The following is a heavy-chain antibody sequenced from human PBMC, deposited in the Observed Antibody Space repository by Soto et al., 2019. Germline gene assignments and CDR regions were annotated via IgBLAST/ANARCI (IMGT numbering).Heavy chain of an antibody. D-gene: IGHD2-8*01. CDR1: GFTFDSPFTHG. CDR2: ISSNGANT. CDR3: VAWVSAHFDY. Sequence: GRSLRLPGRASGFTFDSPFTHGMGRFRQSPGKGPEWFSTISSNGANTHSAESVKGRFTISKDASSNTVHLHMNSLRAADTATYYCVAWVSAHFDYWGHGTLVTVSS. J-gene: IGHJ4*01. V-gene: IGHV3-23*01.